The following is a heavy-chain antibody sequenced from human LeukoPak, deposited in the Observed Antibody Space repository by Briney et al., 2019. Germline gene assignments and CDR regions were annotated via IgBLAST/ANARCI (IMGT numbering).Heavy chain of an antibody. V-gene: IGHV3-23*01. CDR3: AGHGSSSG. D-gene: IGHD6-6*01. Sequence: PGGSLRLSCGASGFRFSANGMSWVRQAPGKGLEWVSTIYDGGSNTKYADSVKGRFTISRDNSKNTLYLQMNSLRAEDTAVYYCAGHGSSSGWGQGTLVTVSS. CDR2: IYDGGSNT. CDR1: GFRFSANG. J-gene: IGHJ4*02.